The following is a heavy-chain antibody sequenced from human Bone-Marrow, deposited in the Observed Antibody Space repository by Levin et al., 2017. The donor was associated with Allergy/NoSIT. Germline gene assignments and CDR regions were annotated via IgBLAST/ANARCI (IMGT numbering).Heavy chain of an antibody. CDR2: FDREDGET. J-gene: IGHJ4*02. CDR1: GYTLTELS. CDR3: ASDFVAPGGVMDD. D-gene: IGHD3-16*01. Sequence: ASVKVSCKVSGYTLTELSIHWVRQAPGKGLEWMGNFDREDGETVYAQKFQGRVTMTEDTSRDTAYMELSSLRSEDRAICFCASDFVAPGGVMDDWGQGTLVTVSS. V-gene: IGHV1-24*01.